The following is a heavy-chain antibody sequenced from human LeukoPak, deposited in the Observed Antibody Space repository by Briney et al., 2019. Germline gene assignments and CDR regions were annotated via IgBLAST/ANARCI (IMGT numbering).Heavy chain of an antibody. D-gene: IGHD6-13*01. CDR1: GLIFDDYT. CDR3: ARDHSAAAGTGTNYYYYYMDV. J-gene: IGHJ6*03. Sequence: GGSLRLSCAASGLIFDDYTMHWVRQAPGKGLEWVSSISSSSSYIYYADSVKGRFTISRDNAKNSLYLQMNSLRAEDTAVYYCARDHSAAAGTGTNYYYYYMDVWGKGTTVTISS. CDR2: ISSSSSYI. V-gene: IGHV3-21*01.